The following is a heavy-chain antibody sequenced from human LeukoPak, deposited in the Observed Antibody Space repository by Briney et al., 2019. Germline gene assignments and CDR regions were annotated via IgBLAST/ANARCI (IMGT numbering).Heavy chain of an antibody. Sequence: GRSLRLSCAASGFTFSSYAMHWVRQAPGKGLEWVAVISYDGSNKYYADSVKGRFTISRDNSKNTLYLQMNSLRAEDTAVYYCASRRFGESIYFDYWGQGTLVTVSS. D-gene: IGHD3-10*01. CDR2: ISYDGSNK. CDR1: GFTFSSYA. J-gene: IGHJ4*02. V-gene: IGHV3-30-3*01. CDR3: ASRRFGESIYFDY.